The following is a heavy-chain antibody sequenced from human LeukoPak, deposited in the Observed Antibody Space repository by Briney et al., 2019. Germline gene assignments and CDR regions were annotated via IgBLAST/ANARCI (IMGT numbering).Heavy chain of an antibody. CDR2: INPDGSDK. CDR1: GFTFSSYW. J-gene: IGHJ4*02. Sequence: GGSLRLSCAVSGFTFSSYWMSWVRQGPGKGLQWLANINPDGSDKYYVDSVKGRFTISRDNAKNSLSLQMNSLTADDTAVYYCARDLSGRPWDYWGQGTLVTVSS. CDR3: ARDLSGRPWDY. D-gene: IGHD1-14*01. V-gene: IGHV3-7*04.